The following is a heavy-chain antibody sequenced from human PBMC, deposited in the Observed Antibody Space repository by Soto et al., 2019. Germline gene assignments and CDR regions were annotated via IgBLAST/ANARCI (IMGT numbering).Heavy chain of an antibody. D-gene: IGHD3-10*01. CDR3: TKHPGPYGSGKLSTPAAI. J-gene: IGHJ3*02. V-gene: IGHV3-23*01. CDR2: SSASGANT. Sequence: GESLMTSCAASGFTFPIYAMSWVRQAPGKGLEWVSVSSASGANTFYADSVKGRFNVSRDNSKNTLYVQMNSLRVEDTAIYYCTKHPGPYGSGKLSTPAAIWGQRTIVHVSS. CDR1: GFTFPIYA.